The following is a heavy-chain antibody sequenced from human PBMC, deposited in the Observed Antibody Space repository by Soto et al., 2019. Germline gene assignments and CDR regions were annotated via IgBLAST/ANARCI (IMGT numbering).Heavy chain of an antibody. V-gene: IGHV3-48*01. J-gene: IGHJ5*02. CDR3: AKDLFDWPTVDWFDP. CDR1: GFTFSSYS. CDR2: ISSSSSTI. D-gene: IGHD3-9*01. Sequence: PGGSLRLSCAASGFTFSSYSMNWVRQAPGKGLEWVSYISSSSSTIYYADSVKGRFTISRDNAKNTLYLQMNSLRAEDTAVYYCAKDLFDWPTVDWFDPWGQGTLVTVSS.